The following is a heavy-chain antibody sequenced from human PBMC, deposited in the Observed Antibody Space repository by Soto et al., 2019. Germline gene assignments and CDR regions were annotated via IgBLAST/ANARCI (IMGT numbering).Heavy chain of an antibody. CDR2: IIPIFGTA. J-gene: IGHJ4*02. CDR3: ATPTRGYDYVWGSHRYTNLDY. Sequence: GASVKVSCKASGGTFSSYAISWVRQAPGQGLEWMGGIIPIFGTANYAQKFQGRVTITTDESTSTAYMELSSLRSEDTAVYYCATPTRGYDYVWGSHRYTNLDYWGQGTLVTVSS. CDR1: GGTFSSYA. D-gene: IGHD3-16*02. V-gene: IGHV1-69*05.